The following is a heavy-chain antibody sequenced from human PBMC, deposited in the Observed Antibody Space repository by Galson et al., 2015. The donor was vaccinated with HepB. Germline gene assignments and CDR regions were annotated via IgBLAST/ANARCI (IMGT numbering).Heavy chain of an antibody. D-gene: IGHD6-19*01. V-gene: IGHV3-23*01. J-gene: IGHJ4*02. CDR2: ISDSGEKI. CDR1: GFTFSSNA. CDR3: VKDGPSSGWYFDF. Sequence: SLRLSCADSGFTFSSNALSWVRQAPGKGPEWVSVISDSGEKIYYADSVKGRFTISRDNSKNTLYLQMNSLRAEDTAVYYCVKDGPSSGWYFDFWGQGTLVTVSS.